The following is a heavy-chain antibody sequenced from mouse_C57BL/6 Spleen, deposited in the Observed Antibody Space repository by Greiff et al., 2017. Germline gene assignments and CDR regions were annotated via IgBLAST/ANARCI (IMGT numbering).Heavy chain of an antibody. J-gene: IGHJ1*03. CDR2: INPYNGGT. D-gene: IGHD1-1*01. CDR3: AGGTTVVRYFDV. Sequence: VQLKESGPVLVKPGASVKMSCKASGYTFTDYYMNWVKQSHGKSLEWIGVINPYNGGTSYNQKFKGKATLTVDKSSSTAYMELNSLTSEDSAVYYCAGGTTVVRYFDVWGTGTTVTVSS. V-gene: IGHV1-19*01. CDR1: GYTFTDYY.